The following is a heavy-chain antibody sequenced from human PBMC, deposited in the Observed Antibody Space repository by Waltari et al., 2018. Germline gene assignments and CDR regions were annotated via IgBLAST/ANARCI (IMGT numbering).Heavy chain of an antibody. CDR3: VRRHDFFWFDP. CDR2: IYYSGGT. J-gene: IGHJ5*02. CDR1: GGSITSTSYY. V-gene: IGHV4-39*01. Sequence: QLQLQESGPGLVKPSETLSLTCTVSGGSITSTSYYWGWIRQPPGKGLEWIGSIYYSGGTYYNPSLKSRVTISIDTSKTQFSLKLSSVTAADTAVYYCVRRHDFFWFDPWGQGTLVTVSS. D-gene: IGHD2-21*02.